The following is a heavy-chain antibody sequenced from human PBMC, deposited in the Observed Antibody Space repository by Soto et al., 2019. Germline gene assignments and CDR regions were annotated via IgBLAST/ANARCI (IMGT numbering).Heavy chain of an antibody. CDR2: INGDGSRT. CDR3: ATVATGSYDWFDP. V-gene: IGHV3-74*01. J-gene: IGHJ5*02. D-gene: IGHD1-26*01. CDR1: GFAFSSYW. Sequence: GGSLRLSCAASGFAFSSYWMHWVRQAPGKGLVWVSRINGDGSRTSYADSVKGRFTISRDNAKNTLHLQMNSLRAEDTAVYYWATVATGSYDWFDPWGQGILVTVAS.